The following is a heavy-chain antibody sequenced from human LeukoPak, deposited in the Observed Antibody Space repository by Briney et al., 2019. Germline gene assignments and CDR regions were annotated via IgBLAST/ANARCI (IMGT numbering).Heavy chain of an antibody. D-gene: IGHD3-10*01. J-gene: IGHJ3*02. CDR2: TYSGGST. Sequence: PGGSLRLSCAASGFSVSSIHMNWVRQAPGKGLEWVSVTYSGGSTYYADSVKGRFTISRDNSKNTMYLQMKSLRAEDTAVCYCARVSAGVPIWGQGTMVTVSS. V-gene: IGHV3-53*01. CDR3: ARVSAGVPI. CDR1: GFSVSSIH.